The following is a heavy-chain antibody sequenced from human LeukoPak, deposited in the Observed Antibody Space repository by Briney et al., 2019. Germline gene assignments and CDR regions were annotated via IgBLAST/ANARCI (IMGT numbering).Heavy chain of an antibody. CDR1: GGSISSSSYY. V-gene: IGHV4-39*07. CDR3: AGGRRLGGHEFDY. Sequence: SETLSLTCTVSGGSISSSSYYWGWIRQPPGKGLEWIGTIYYSGSTYSNPSPKSRVTISVDTSKNQFSLKLSPVTAADTAVYYCAGGRRLGGHEFDYWGQGTLVTVSS. CDR2: IYYSGST. J-gene: IGHJ4*02. D-gene: IGHD3-10*01.